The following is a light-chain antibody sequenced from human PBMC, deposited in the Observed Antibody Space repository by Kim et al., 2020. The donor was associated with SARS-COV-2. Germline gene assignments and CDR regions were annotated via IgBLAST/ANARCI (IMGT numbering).Light chain of an antibody. Sequence: EIVLTQSPATLSLSPGERAILSCRASQSINDYLAWYQQKPGQAPSLLIYDAVNRATGVPVRFSGSRSGTDFTLTISSLEPEDFAVYYCQQRSDRDTFGPGTKVDIK. V-gene: IGKV3-11*01. CDR3: QQRSDRDT. CDR1: QSINDY. J-gene: IGKJ3*01. CDR2: DAV.